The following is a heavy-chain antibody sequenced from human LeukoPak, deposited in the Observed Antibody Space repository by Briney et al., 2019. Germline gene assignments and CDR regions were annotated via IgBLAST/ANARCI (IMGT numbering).Heavy chain of an antibody. D-gene: IGHD2-8*01. J-gene: IGHJ4*02. CDR2: ISGSGGNT. CDR3: APLPGIVLMVYAIHFDY. CDR1: GFTFSSYA. V-gene: IGHV3-23*01. Sequence: GGSLRLSCAASGFTFSSYAMIWVRQAPGKGLEWVSAISGSGGNTYYARSAKGRFTISTYKSKNTLYLQMKGLRAQPTAAYYCAPLPGIVLMVYAIHFDYWSQGTLVTVYS.